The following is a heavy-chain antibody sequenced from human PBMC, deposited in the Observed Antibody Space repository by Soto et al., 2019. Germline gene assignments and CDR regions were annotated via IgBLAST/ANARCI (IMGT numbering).Heavy chain of an antibody. CDR1: SSSSYY. J-gene: IGHJ6*02. D-gene: IGHD6-13*01. CDR3: ARTSAAGKYYYGMDV. CDR2: IYPGDSDT. V-gene: IGHV5-51*01. Sequence: SSSSYYWCWIRQPPGKGLEWMGIIYPGDSDTRYSPSFQGQVTISADKSISTAYLQWSSLKASDTAMYYCARTSAAGKYYYGMDVWGQGTTVTVSS.